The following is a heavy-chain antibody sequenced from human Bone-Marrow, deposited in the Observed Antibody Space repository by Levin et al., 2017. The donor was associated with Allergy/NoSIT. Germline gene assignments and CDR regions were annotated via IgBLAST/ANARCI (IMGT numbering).Heavy chain of an antibody. Sequence: GGSLRLSCAASGFTFRTYWMTWVRQAPGKGLEWVANINSDGTETNYGGSVKGRFTVFRDNAKNSLYLQMNSLRADDTAAYYCTRDRYNVDRSLGRYDFWGQGALVTVSS. D-gene: IGHD3-10*02. J-gene: IGHJ4*02. CDR1: GFTFRTYW. CDR2: INSDGTET. V-gene: IGHV3-7*01. CDR3: TRDRYNVDRSLGRYDF.